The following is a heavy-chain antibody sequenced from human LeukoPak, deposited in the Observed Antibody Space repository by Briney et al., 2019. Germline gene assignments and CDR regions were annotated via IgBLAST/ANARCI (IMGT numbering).Heavy chain of an antibody. CDR1: GFTFSSYG. J-gene: IGHJ4*02. Sequence: PGGTLRLSCAASGFTFSSYGMSWVRQAPGKGLEWVSAISGSGGSTYYADSVKGRFTISSDNSKNTQYLQMNSLRDEDTAVYYCANLRESLWVPEFDYWGQGTLVTVSS. CDR2: ISGSGGST. V-gene: IGHV3-23*01. D-gene: IGHD7-27*01. CDR3: ANLRESLWVPEFDY.